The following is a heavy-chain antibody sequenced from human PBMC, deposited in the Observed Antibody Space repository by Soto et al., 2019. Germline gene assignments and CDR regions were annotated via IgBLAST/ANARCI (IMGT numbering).Heavy chain of an antibody. V-gene: IGHV1-18*04. CDR3: ASHAIVATIAPHFDY. CDR1: GYTFTSYG. Sequence: ASVKVSCKASGYTFTSYGISWVRQAPGQGLEWMGWISAYDGNTNYAQKLQGRVTMTTDTSTSTAYMELRSLRSDDTAVYYCASHAIVATIAPHFDYWGQGTLVTVSS. CDR2: ISAYDGNT. D-gene: IGHD5-12*01. J-gene: IGHJ4*02.